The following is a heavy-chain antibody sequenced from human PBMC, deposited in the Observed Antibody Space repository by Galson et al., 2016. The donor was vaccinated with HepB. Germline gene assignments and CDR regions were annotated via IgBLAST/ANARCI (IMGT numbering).Heavy chain of an antibody. J-gene: IGHJ4*02. CDR1: GGSVSSSAYY. D-gene: IGHD3-3*01. V-gene: IGHV4-39*07. CDR2: VYYSGTT. Sequence: LSLTCTVSGGSVSSSAYYWSWIRQTPGKGLEWIGTVYYSGTTYYSPSLKSRVTISVDTSKNQFSLRLNSVTTADTAIYYCARKIYYFDNWGQGTLVTVSS. CDR3: ARKIYYFDN.